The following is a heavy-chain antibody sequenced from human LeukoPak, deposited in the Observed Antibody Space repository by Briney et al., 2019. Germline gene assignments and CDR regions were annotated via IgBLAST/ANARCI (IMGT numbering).Heavy chain of an antibody. CDR2: IYSTGST. CDR3: ARHEGLARPFDY. CDR1: GSSISNYY. V-gene: IGHV4-59*08. J-gene: IGHJ4*02. Sequence: SETLSLTCSVSGSSISNYYWSWIRQSPGKGLEWIGYIYSTGSTGYNPSLKSRVTISVETSKNQFSLRLSSVTAADTAVYFCARHEGLARPFDYWGQGTLVPVSS. D-gene: IGHD6-19*01.